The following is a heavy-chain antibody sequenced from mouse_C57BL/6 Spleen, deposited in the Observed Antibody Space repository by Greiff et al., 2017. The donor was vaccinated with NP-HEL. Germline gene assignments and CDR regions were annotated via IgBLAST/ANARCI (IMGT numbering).Heavy chain of an antibody. CDR2: ISDGGSYT. CDR1: GFTFSSYA. J-gene: IGHJ4*01. D-gene: IGHD3-2*02. V-gene: IGHV5-4*01. Sequence: EVKLVESGGGLVKPGGSLKLSCAASGFTFSSYAMSWVRQTPEKRLEWVATISDGGSYTSYPDNVKGRFTLSRDNAKNNLYLQMSHLKSEDTAMYYCAREGQLRLQEGAMDYWGQGTSVTVSS. CDR3: AREGQLRLQEGAMDY.